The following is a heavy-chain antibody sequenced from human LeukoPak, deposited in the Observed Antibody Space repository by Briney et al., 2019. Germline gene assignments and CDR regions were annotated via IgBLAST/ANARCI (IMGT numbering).Heavy chain of an antibody. Sequence: GGSLRLSCAASGFTFSSYAMSWVRQAPGKGLEWVSAISGSGGSTYYADSVKGRFTISRDNSKNTLYLQMNSLRAEDTAVYYCARSDEYASEYYLDYWGQGSLVTVSS. CDR1: GFTFSSYA. V-gene: IGHV3-23*01. CDR3: ARSDEYASEYYLDY. CDR2: ISGSGGST. J-gene: IGHJ4*02. D-gene: IGHD2-2*01.